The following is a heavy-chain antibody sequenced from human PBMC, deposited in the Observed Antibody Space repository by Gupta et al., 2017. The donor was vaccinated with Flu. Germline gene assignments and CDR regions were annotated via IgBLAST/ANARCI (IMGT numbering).Heavy chain of an antibody. V-gene: IGHV1-2*06. CDR2: INPNGGVT. CDR1: GYTFIGSY. CDR3: ARDPAGDANYFSDY. D-gene: IGHD2-21*02. Sequence: QVQLVQSGAEVKEPGASVKVSCKASGYTFIGSYIHWVRQAPGEGLEWMGRINPNGGVTMYAQKFQGRATMTSDTSINTAYMELINLRSDDTALYFCARDPAGDANYFSDYWGQGTRITVSS. J-gene: IGHJ4*02.